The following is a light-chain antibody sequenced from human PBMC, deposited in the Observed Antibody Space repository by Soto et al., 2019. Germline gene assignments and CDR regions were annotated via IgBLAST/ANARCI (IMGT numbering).Light chain of an antibody. CDR1: SSNIGANT. CDR3: AAWDDSLNGYV. V-gene: IGLV1-44*01. Sequence: QSALTQPPSASGTPGQRVTFSCSGSSSNIGANTVNWYQHLPGAAPKLLIYSHSQRPSGVPDRFSGSKSGTSASLAISGLQSDDEADYYCAAWDDSLNGYVFGTGTKLTVL. J-gene: IGLJ1*01. CDR2: SHS.